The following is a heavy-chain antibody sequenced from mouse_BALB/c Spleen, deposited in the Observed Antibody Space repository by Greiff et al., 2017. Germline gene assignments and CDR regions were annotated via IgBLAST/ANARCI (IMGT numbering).Heavy chain of an antibody. CDR3: ARGDVAMDY. V-gene: IGHV5-17*02. Sequence: EVMLVESGGGLVQPGGSRKLSCSASGFTFSSFGMHWVRQAPEKGLEWVAYISSGSSTIYYADTVKGRFTISRDNPKNTLFLQMTSLRSEDTAMYYCARGDVAMDYWGQGTSVTVSS. CDR1: GFTFSSFG. J-gene: IGHJ4*01. CDR2: ISSGSSTI.